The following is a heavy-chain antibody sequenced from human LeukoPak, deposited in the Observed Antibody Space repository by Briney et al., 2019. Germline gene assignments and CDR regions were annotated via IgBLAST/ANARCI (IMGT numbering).Heavy chain of an antibody. J-gene: IGHJ5*02. V-gene: IGHV1-69*05. CDR1: GGTFSSYA. CDR3: ARLDSSSWNNWFDP. Sequence: GSSVKVSCKASGGTFSSYAISWARQAPGQGLEWMGRIIPIFGTANYAQKFQGRVTITTDESTSIAYMELSSLRSEDTAVYYCARLDSSSWNNWFDPWGQGTLVTVSS. CDR2: IIPIFGTA. D-gene: IGHD6-13*01.